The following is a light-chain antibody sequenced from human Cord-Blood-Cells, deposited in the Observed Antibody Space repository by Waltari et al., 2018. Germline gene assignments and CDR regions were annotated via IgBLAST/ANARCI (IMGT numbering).Light chain of an antibody. V-gene: IGKV4-1*01. CDR3: QQYYSTPLT. CDR1: QSVLYSSKNKNY. J-gene: IGKJ4*01. CDR2: WAS. Sequence: DIVMTQSPDSLAVSLGERATINCKSSQSVLYSSKNKNYLAWYQQKPGQPPKLLIYWASTRESGVPDRFSGSGSGTDFTLPISSLQAEDVAAYYCQQYYSTPLTFGGGTKVEIK.